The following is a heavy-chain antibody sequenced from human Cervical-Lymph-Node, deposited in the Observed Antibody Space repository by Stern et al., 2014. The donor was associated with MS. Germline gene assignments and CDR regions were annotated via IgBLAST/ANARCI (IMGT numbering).Heavy chain of an antibody. Sequence: VQLVESSPGLVKPSETLSLTCTVSGGSISSYFWNWIRQPPGQGLEWIASTYYSGDTNYNPSLKSRVTISVDTSKNQFSLKLHSVTAADTAVYYCARDLSDWGQGVLVTVSS. D-gene: IGHD2/OR15-2a*01. V-gene: IGHV4-59*01. CDR2: TYYSGDT. CDR3: ARDLSD. J-gene: IGHJ4*02. CDR1: GGSISSYF.